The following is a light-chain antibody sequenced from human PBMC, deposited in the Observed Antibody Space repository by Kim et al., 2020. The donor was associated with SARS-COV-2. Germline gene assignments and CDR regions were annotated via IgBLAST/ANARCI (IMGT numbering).Light chain of an antibody. CDR3: QKYDNAPRT. J-gene: IGKJ1*01. CDR2: AAS. CDR1: QDISNS. V-gene: IGKV1-27*01. Sequence: GDRVTITRRASQDISNSLAWYQQKPGKVPKLLIYAASTLQSGVPSRFSGSGSGTDFTLTISSLQPEDVATYYCQKYDNAPRTFGQGTKVEIK.